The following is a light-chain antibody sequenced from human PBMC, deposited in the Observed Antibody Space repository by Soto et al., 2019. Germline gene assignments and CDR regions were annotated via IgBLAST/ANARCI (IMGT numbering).Light chain of an antibody. V-gene: IGLV1-47*02. CDR3: AAWDDSLSGYV. J-gene: IGLJ1*01. CDR2: SNY. CDR1: SSNIGSNY. Sequence: QSVLTQSPSASGTPGQRVTISCSGSSSNIGSNYVHWYQQVSGTAPTLLIHSNYLRPSGVPDRISGSKSGTSASLAISGLRSEDEADYYCAAWDDSLSGYVFGTGTKVTVL.